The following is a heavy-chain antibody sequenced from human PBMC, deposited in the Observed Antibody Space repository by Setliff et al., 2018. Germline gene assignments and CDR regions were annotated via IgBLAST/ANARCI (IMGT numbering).Heavy chain of an antibody. V-gene: IGHV3-7*03. CDR2: IKQDGSEK. Sequence: GGSLRLSCAASGFTFSSYWMSWVRQAPGKGLEWVANIKQDGSEKYYVDSVKGRFTISRDNAKNSLYLQMNSLRGEDTAVYYCAKGNPLPLTGDYWYFDLWGRGTLVTVSS. J-gene: IGHJ2*01. CDR3: AKGNPLPLTGDYWYFDL. CDR1: GFTFSSYW. D-gene: IGHD7-27*01.